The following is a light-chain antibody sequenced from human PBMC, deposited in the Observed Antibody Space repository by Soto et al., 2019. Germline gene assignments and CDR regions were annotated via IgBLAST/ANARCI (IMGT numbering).Light chain of an antibody. CDR2: GAS. CDR3: QQYGSSWVT. CDR1: QSVSSSY. Sequence: EIVLTQSPGTLSLSPGERATLSCRASQSVSSSYLAWYQQKPGQAPRLLIYGASSRATGIPDRFSGSGSGTDFTLTISRLEPEAFAVYYCQQYGSSWVTFGKWTRLEIK. V-gene: IGKV3-20*01. J-gene: IGKJ5*01.